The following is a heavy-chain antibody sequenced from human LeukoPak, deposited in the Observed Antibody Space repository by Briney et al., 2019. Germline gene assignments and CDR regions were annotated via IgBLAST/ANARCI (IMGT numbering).Heavy chain of an antibody. V-gene: IGHV3-11*01. CDR3: ARTTTIFAY. CDR1: GFTFSDYY. CDR2: ISSSGSTI. Sequence: GGFLRLSCAASGFTFSDYYMSWIRQAPGKGLEWVSCISSSGSTIYYADSVEGRFTISRDNAKDSLYLQMNSLRAEDTAVYYCARTTTIFAYWGQGTLVTVSS. J-gene: IGHJ4*02. D-gene: IGHD3-9*01.